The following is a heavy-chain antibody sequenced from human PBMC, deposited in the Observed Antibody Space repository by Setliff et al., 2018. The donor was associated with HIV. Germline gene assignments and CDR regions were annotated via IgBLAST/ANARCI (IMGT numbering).Heavy chain of an antibody. Sequence: SETLSLTCAVYGESFSDYSWTWIRQPPGKGLEWIGEITHSGTTNYNPSLKSRVTISVDTPKNQFSLKLSSVTAADTAVYYCARRAYYDFWSGYYLSIANRFDSWGQGILVTVSS. CDR3: ARRAYYDFWSGYYLSIANRFDS. D-gene: IGHD3-3*01. CDR2: ITHSGTT. J-gene: IGHJ5*01. CDR1: GESFSDYS. V-gene: IGHV4-34*01.